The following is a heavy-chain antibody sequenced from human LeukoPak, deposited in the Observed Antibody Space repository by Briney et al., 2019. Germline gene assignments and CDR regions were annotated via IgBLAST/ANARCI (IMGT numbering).Heavy chain of an antibody. D-gene: IGHD5-24*01. Sequence: GESLKIPCKGSGYNFTSYWTGWVRQMPGKGLEWMGIIFPGDSDTRYSPSFQGQVTISAEKSISTAYLQWSSLKASDTALYYCASRKKGMATAGFDYWGQGTLVTVSS. CDR3: ASRKKGMATAGFDY. V-gene: IGHV5-51*01. CDR2: IFPGDSDT. CDR1: GYNFTSYW. J-gene: IGHJ4*02.